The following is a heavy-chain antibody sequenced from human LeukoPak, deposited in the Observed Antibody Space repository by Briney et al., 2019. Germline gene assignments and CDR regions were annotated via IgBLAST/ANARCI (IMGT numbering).Heavy chain of an antibody. Sequence: GASVKVSCKASGYTFTSYAINWVRQAPGQGLEWMGWIITNTGNPTYAQGFTGRFVFSLDTSVNTAYLQISSLKTEDTAVYYCAKVQGYCSETSCYPDYWGQGTLVTVSS. CDR3: AKVQGYCSETSCYPDY. V-gene: IGHV7-4-1*02. CDR2: IITNTGNP. CDR1: GYTFTSYA. J-gene: IGHJ4*02. D-gene: IGHD2-2*01.